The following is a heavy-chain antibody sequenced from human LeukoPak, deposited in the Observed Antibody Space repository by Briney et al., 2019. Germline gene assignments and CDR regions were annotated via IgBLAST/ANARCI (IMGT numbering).Heavy chain of an antibody. V-gene: IGHV4-59*11. CDR2: IYDSGST. Sequence: PSETLSLTCTVSGGSISAHYWSWIRQPPGKGLEWIGYIYDSGSTNYNPSLKSRVTISVDTSKNQFSLKLSSVTAADTAVYYCACLTTADAFDIWGQGTMVTVSS. D-gene: IGHD3-22*01. CDR3: ACLTTADAFDI. J-gene: IGHJ3*02. CDR1: GGSISAHY.